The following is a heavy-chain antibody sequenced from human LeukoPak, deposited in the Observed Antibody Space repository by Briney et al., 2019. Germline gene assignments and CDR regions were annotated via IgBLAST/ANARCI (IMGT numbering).Heavy chain of an antibody. CDR3: ARGNYYDSSGYYTDNYYYYGMDV. CDR1: GYTFTSYD. Sequence: ASVKVSCKASGYTFTSYDINWVRQATGQGLEWMGWMNPNSGNTGYAQKFQGRVTMTRNTSISTAYMELRSLRSEDTAVYYCARGNYYDSSGYYTDNYYYYGMDVWGQGTTVTVSS. D-gene: IGHD3-22*01. CDR2: MNPNSGNT. V-gene: IGHV1-8*01. J-gene: IGHJ6*02.